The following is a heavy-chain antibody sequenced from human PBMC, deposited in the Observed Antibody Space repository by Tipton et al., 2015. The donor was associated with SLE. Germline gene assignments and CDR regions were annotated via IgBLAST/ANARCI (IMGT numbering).Heavy chain of an antibody. J-gene: IGHJ4*02. CDR1: GFTFSSYS. D-gene: IGHD5/OR15-5a*01. CDR2: ISSSSSYI. Sequence: GSLRLSCAASGFTFSSYSMNWVRQAPGKGLEWVSSISSSSSYIYYADSVKGRFTISRDNAKNSLYLQMNSPRAEDTAVYYCARGSTARGFDYWGQGTLVTVSS. V-gene: IGHV3-21*01. CDR3: ARGSTARGFDY.